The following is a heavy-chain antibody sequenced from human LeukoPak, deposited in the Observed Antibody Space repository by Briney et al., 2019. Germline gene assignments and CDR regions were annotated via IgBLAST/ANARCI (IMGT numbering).Heavy chain of an antibody. V-gene: IGHV4-61*01. CDR2: IYYSGST. CDR1: GGSVSSGSYY. Sequence: PSETLSLTCTVSGGSVSSGSYYWSWIRQPPGKGLEWIGYIYYSGSTNYNPSLKSRVSISVDTSKNQFSLKLSSVIAADTAVYYCARIRRLTTFAVVITNYFDYWGQGTLVTVSS. CDR3: ARIRRLTTFAVVITNYFDY. D-gene: IGHD3-3*01. J-gene: IGHJ4*02.